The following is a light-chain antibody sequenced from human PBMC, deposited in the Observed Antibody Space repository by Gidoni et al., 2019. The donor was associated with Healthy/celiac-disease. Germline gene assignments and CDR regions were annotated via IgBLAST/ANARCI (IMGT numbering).Light chain of an antibody. CDR2: AAS. CDR1: QSISSY. Sequence: DIQMTQSPSSLSASVGDRVTITGRASQSISSYLNWYQQKPGKAPKLLIYAASSWQSGVPSRFSGSGSGTDFTITISSLQPEDFATYYCQQSYSTPKFTFGPGTKVDIK. V-gene: IGKV1-39*01. J-gene: IGKJ3*01. CDR3: QQSYSTPKFT.